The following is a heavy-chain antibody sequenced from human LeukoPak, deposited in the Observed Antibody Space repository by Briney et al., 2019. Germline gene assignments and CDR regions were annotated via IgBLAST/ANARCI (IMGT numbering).Heavy chain of an antibody. CDR2: INRDGSER. J-gene: IGHJ4*02. Sequence: GGSLRLSCAASGFTFSNYWMTWVRQAPGKGLEWVANINRDGSERYYVDSVKGRFTISRDDAKSSLYLQMNSLRAEDTAVYYCAREVGIAARPFDYWGQGTLVTVSS. CDR1: GFTFSNYW. V-gene: IGHV3-7*03. CDR3: AREVGIAARPFDY. D-gene: IGHD6-6*01.